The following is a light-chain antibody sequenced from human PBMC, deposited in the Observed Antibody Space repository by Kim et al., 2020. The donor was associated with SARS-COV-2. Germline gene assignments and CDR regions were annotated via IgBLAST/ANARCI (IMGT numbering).Light chain of an antibody. CDR3: QAWDSSSHVV. Sequence: YELTQPPSVSVSPGQTASITCSGDKLGDKYACWYQQKPGQSPVLVIYQDSKRPSGIPERFSGSNSGNTATLTISGTQAMDEADYYCQAWDSSSHVVFGGGTQLTVL. J-gene: IGLJ2*01. V-gene: IGLV3-1*01. CDR1: KLGDKY. CDR2: QDS.